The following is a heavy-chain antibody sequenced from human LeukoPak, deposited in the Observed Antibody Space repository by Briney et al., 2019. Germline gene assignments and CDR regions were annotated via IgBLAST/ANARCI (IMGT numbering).Heavy chain of an antibody. V-gene: IGHV3-66*02. CDR1: GFTFSSNY. CDR2: IYSGGNT. Sequence: GGSLRLSCAASGFTFSSNYMTWVRQAPGKGLEWVSVIYSGGNTYYADSVKGRFTISRDKSKNTLYLQMNSLRAADTAVYYCASGGSYLDDAFDIWGQGTMVTVSS. J-gene: IGHJ3*02. D-gene: IGHD1-26*01. CDR3: ASGGSYLDDAFDI.